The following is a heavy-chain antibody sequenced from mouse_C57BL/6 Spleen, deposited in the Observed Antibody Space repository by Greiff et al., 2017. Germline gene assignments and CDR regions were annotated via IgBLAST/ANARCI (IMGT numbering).Heavy chain of an antibody. D-gene: IGHD1-1*01. CDR1: GYTFTSYW. CDR3: ARATAVVDAMDY. J-gene: IGHJ4*01. CDR2: IDPSDSYT. V-gene: IGHV1-59*01. Sequence: QVHVKQPGAELVRPGTSVKLSCKASGYTFTSYWLHWVKQRPGQGLEWIGVIDPSDSYTNYNQKFKGKATLTVDTSSSPAYMQLSSLTSEDSAVYYCARATAVVDAMDYWGQGTSVTVSS.